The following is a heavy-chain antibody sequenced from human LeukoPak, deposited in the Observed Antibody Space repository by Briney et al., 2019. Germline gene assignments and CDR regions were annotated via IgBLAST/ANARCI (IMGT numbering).Heavy chain of an antibody. CDR3: ARDHVDYYDSSGPHAFDI. J-gene: IGHJ3*02. D-gene: IGHD3-22*01. V-gene: IGHV1-69*13. CDR1: GGTFSSYA. Sequence: SVKVSCTASGGTFSSYAISWVRQAPGQGLEWMGGIIPIFGTANYAQKFQGRVTITADESTSTAYMELSSLRSEDTAVYYCARDHVDYYDSSGPHAFDIWGQGTMVTVSS. CDR2: IIPIFGTA.